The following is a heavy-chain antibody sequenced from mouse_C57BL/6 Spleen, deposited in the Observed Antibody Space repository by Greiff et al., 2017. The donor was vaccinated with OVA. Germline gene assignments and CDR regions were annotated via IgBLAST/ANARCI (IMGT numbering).Heavy chain of an antibody. J-gene: IGHJ2*01. CDR1: GYTFTSYW. CDR2: IYPGSGST. Sequence: VKLQQPGAELVKPGASVKMSCKASGYTFTSYWINWVKQRPGQGLEWIGDIYPGSGSTNYNEKFKSKATLTVDTSSSTAYMQLSSLTSEDSAVYYCARGGVYDYADYWGQGTTLTVSS. D-gene: IGHD2-4*01. CDR3: ARGGVYDYADY. V-gene: IGHV1-55*01.